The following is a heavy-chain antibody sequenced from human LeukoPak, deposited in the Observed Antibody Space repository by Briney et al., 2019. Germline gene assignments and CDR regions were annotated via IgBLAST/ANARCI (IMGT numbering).Heavy chain of an antibody. V-gene: IGHV4-34*01. J-gene: IGHJ6*02. CDR2: INHSGST. Sequence: SETLSLTCAVYGGSFSGYYWSWIRQPPGKGLEWIGEINHSGSTNYNPSLKSRVTISVGTSKNQFSLKLSSVTAADTAVYYCARGLSARWLPYYYYGMDVWGQGTTVTVSS. D-gene: IGHD5-24*01. CDR1: GGSFSGYY. CDR3: ARGLSARWLPYYYYGMDV.